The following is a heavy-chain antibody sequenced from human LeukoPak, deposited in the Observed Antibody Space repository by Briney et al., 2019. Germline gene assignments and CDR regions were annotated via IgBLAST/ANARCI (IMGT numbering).Heavy chain of an antibody. Sequence: GGSLRLSCAASGFTFSSYSMNWVRQAPGKGLEWVSSISSSSSYIYYADSVKGRFTISRDNAKNSLYLQMNSLRAEDTAVYYCAKVSLNMVNDAFDIWGQGTMVSVSS. CDR1: GFTFSSYS. D-gene: IGHD4/OR15-4a*01. J-gene: IGHJ3*02. CDR3: AKVSLNMVNDAFDI. V-gene: IGHV3-21*01. CDR2: ISSSSSYI.